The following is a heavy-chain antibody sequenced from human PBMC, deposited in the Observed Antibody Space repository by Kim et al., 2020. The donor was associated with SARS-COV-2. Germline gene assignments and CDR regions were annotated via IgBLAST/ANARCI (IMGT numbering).Heavy chain of an antibody. V-gene: IGHV1-24*01. CDR2: FDPEDGET. CDR1: GYTLTELS. J-gene: IGHJ4*02. D-gene: IGHD3-16*02. Sequence: ASVKVSCKVSGYTLTELSMHWVRQAPGKGLEWMGGFDPEDGETIYAQKFQGRVTMTEDTSTDTAYMELSSLRSEDTAVYYCATALSGGLRLGELSPPYDYWGQGTLVTVSS. CDR3: ATALSGGLRLGELSPPYDY.